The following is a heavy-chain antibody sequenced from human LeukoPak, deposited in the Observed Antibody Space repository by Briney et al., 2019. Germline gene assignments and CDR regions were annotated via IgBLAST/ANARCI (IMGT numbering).Heavy chain of an antibody. D-gene: IGHD5-24*01. V-gene: IGHV4-59*01. CDR1: GGSISSYY. CDR3: AREGIDWRGGYNRYDAFDI. J-gene: IGHJ3*02. CDR2: IYYSGST. Sequence: PSETLSLTCTVSGGSISSYYWSWLRQPPGKGLEWIGYIYYSGSTNYNPSLKSRVTISVDTSKNQFSLKLSSVSAADTAVYYCAREGIDWRGGYNRYDAFDIWGQGTMVTVSS.